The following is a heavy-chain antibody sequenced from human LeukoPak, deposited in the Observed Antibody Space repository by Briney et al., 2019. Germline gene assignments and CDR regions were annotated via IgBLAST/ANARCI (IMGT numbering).Heavy chain of an antibody. Sequence: SQTLSLTCAISGDSVFSNSAAWTWIRHSPSRGLEWLGKTYYRSKWYNDYEVSVESRITSNPDTSKNQFSLQLNSVTPEDTAVYYCARGRVTTIANYYYYYIDVWGKGTTVTVSS. V-gene: IGHV6-1*01. CDR2: TYYRSKWYN. CDR1: GDSVFSNSAA. D-gene: IGHD4-17*01. CDR3: ARGRVTTIANYYYYYIDV. J-gene: IGHJ6*03.